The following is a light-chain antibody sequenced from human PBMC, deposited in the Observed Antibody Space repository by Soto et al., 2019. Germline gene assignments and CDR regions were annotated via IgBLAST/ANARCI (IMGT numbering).Light chain of an antibody. J-gene: IGKJ1*01. V-gene: IGKV3-20*01. CDR2: GAS. CDR1: QSVSSSY. CDR3: QQDGSSPPWT. Sequence: EIVLTQSPGTLSLSPGERATLSCRASQSVSSSYLAWYQQKPGQAPRLLIYGASSRATGIPDRFSGSGSGTDFTLTISRLEPEDFAVYYCQQDGSSPPWTFGQGTKVESK.